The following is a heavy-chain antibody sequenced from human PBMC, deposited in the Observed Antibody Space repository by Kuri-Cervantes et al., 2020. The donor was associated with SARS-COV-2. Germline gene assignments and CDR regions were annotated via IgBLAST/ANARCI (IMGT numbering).Heavy chain of an antibody. CDR1: GFTFSSYW. V-gene: IGHV3-74*01. CDR2: TNSDGSST. CDR3: ARDTPNRPHDY. J-gene: IGHJ4*02. D-gene: IGHD1-14*01. Sequence: GGSLRLSCAASGFTFSSYWMHWVRQAPGKGLVWVSRTNSDGSSTSYADSVKGRFTISRDNAKNTLYLQMNSLRAEDTAVYYCARDTPNRPHDYWGQGTLVTVSS.